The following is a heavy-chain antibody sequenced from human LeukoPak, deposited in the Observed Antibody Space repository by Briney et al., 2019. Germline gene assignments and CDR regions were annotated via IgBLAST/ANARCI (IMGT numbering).Heavy chain of an antibody. CDR2: ISSNGGST. D-gene: IGHD1-26*01. J-gene: IGHJ4*02. Sequence: PGGSLRLSCAASGFTFSSYNMNWVRQAPGKGLEYVSAISSNGGSTYYANSVKGRFTISRDNSKNTLYLQMGSLRAEDMAVYYCARDGIGTFDYWGQGTLVTVSS. V-gene: IGHV3-64*01. CDR3: ARDGIGTFDY. CDR1: GFTFSSYN.